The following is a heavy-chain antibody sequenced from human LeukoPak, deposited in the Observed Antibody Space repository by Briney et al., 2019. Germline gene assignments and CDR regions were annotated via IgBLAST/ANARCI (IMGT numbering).Heavy chain of an antibody. J-gene: IGHJ4*02. CDR2: MYNSGST. V-gene: IGHV4-59*01. CDR1: GGSISSYH. D-gene: IGHD5-12*01. Sequence: SETLSLTCAVSGGSISSYHWSWFRQAPGKGLEWIGYMYNSGSTNFNPSLKSRVTISGDTSKNQFSLKLSSVTAADTAAYYCAGRDANLDIVPTLFPFDYWGQGALVTVSS. CDR3: AGRDANLDIVPTLFPFDY.